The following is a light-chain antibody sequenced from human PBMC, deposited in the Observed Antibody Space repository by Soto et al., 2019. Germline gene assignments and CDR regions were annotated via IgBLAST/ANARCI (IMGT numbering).Light chain of an antibody. CDR2: DNS. J-gene: IGLJ2*01. CDR3: QSYDSGLGGYVI. V-gene: IGLV1-40*01. Sequence: QSVLTQPPSVSGAPGQRVTISCTGSSSSSGSVYNVHWYQQRPGTAPRLVIYDNSDRPSGVPDRFSGSKSGTSASLAITGLQAEDEADYYGQSYDSGLGGYVIFGGGTKLTVL. CDR1: SSSSGSVYN.